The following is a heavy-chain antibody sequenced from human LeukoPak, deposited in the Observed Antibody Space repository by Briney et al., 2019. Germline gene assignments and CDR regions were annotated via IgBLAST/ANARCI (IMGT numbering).Heavy chain of an antibody. Sequence: ASVKVSCKASGGTFSSYAISWVRQAPGQGLEWMGRIIPIFGTANYAQKFQGRVTITTDESTSTAYMELISLRSEDTAVYYCARDKATVTPEGAWFDPWGQGTLVTVSS. CDR2: IIPIFGTA. J-gene: IGHJ5*02. CDR1: GGTFSSYA. V-gene: IGHV1-69*05. D-gene: IGHD4-17*01. CDR3: ARDKATVTPEGAWFDP.